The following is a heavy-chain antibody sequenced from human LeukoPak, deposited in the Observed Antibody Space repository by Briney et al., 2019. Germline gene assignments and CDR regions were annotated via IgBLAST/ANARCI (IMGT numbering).Heavy chain of an antibody. J-gene: IGHJ6*03. CDR1: GGSIRSYY. CDR3: ARHLMVRGYCYYYYMDV. D-gene: IGHD3-10*01. V-gene: IGHV4-4*09. Sequence: SETLSLTCTVSGGSIRSYYWSWIRQPPGKGVEWIGYIYTSGSTNYNPSLKSRVTISVDTSKNQFSLKLSSVTAADTAVYYCARHLMVRGYCYYYYMDVWGKGTTVTVSS. CDR2: IYTSGST.